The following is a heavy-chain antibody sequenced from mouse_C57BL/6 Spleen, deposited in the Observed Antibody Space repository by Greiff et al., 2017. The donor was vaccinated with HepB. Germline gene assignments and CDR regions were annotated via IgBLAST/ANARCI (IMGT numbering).Heavy chain of an antibody. V-gene: IGHV5-16*01. D-gene: IGHD3-1*01. Sequence: EVKVEESEGGLVQPGSSMKLSCTASGFTFSDYYMAWVRQVPEKGLEWVANINYDGSSTYYLDSLKSRFIISRDNAKNILYLQMSSLKSEDTATYYCARDREWYFDVWGTGTTVTVSS. J-gene: IGHJ1*03. CDR3: ARDREWYFDV. CDR2: INYDGSST. CDR1: GFTFSDYY.